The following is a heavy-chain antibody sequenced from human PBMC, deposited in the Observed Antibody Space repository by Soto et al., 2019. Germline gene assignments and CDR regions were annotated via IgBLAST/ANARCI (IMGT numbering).Heavy chain of an antibody. CDR1: GFTFSSYA. D-gene: IGHD6-13*01. CDR2: ISGSGGST. CDR3: AKDQGSWQLANNWFDP. Sequence: GGSLRLSCAASGFTFSSYAMSWVRQAPGKGLEWVSAISGSGGSTYYADSVKGRFTISRDNSKNTLYLQMNSLRAEDTAVYYCAKDQGSWQLANNWFDPWGQGTLGTVSS. V-gene: IGHV3-23*01. J-gene: IGHJ5*02.